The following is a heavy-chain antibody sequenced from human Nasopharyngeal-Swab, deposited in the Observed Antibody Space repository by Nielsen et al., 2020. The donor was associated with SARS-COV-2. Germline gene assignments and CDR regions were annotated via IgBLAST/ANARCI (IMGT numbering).Heavy chain of an antibody. CDR3: ARDSDNWAIDY. D-gene: IGHD1-1*01. Sequence: ASVKVSCKASGYTFTGHNMHWVRQAPGQGLEWMAIFDPRGDSTSHAQKFQGRLTMTPDTTTSTVYMELSSLRAEDAAVYYCARDSDNWAIDYWGQGTLVTVSS. V-gene: IGHV1-46*01. J-gene: IGHJ4*02. CDR2: FDPRGDST. CDR1: GYTFTGHN.